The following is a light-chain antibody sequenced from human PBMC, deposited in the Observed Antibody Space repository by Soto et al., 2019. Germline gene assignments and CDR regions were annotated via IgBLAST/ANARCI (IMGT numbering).Light chain of an antibody. CDR2: YVT. J-gene: IGLJ1*01. V-gene: IGLV2-11*01. CDR3: CSSAGIYSYV. Sequence: QSALTQPRSVSGSPGPSVTLSCTGTSSDVGSYNYVSWYQHHPGKAPKLMIYYVTKRPSGVPDRFSGSKSGNTASLTISGLHAEDEDDDYGCSSAGIYSYVFGTVTKRTVL. CDR1: SSDVGSYNY.